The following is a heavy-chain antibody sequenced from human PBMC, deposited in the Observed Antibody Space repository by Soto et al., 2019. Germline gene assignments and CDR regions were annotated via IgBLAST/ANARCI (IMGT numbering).Heavy chain of an antibody. Sequence: ASVKVSCKASGYTFTDYFRHWVRQAPGQGLEWMGWINPSDGNRNFAQKFEDRVAMTTATSTNTVFLELRSLKSDDTAIYYCARDRLRGYDSSGFYSWGQGTMVTVSS. D-gene: IGHD3-22*01. CDR1: GYTFTDYF. CDR2: INPSDGNR. CDR3: ARDRLRGYDSSGFYS. J-gene: IGHJ4*02. V-gene: IGHV1-18*04.